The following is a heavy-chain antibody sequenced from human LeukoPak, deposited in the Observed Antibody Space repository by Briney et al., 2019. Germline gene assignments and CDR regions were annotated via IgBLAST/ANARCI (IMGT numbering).Heavy chain of an antibody. Sequence: PGGSLRLSCAVSGFTLSTYAMYWVRQAPGKGLEWVAVILYDGSNEYYADSVKGRFIISRDNSKNTLYLQMNSLRAEDTAVYYCAKGYSSSWYSTYFDFWGQGTLVTVSS. CDR1: GFTLSTYA. V-gene: IGHV3-30*19. CDR3: AKGYSSSWYSTYFDF. J-gene: IGHJ4*02. CDR2: ILYDGSNE. D-gene: IGHD6-13*01.